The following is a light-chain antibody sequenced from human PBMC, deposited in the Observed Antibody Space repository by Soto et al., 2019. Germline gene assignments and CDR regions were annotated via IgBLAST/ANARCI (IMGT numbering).Light chain of an antibody. CDR1: QSVSSN. V-gene: IGKV3-15*01. Sequence: EIVMTQSPATLSVSPEERATLSCRASQSVSSNLAWYQQKPGQAPRLLIYGASTRATGIPARVSGSGSGTEFPLTMSSLQSEDFAVCYCQQYNNWPCYSFGQGTKVEIK. J-gene: IGKJ2*01. CDR2: GAS. CDR3: QQYNNWPCYS.